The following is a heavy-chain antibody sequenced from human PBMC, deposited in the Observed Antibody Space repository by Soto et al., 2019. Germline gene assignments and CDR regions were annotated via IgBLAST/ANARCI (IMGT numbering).Heavy chain of an antibody. CDR1: GDSVSSNIHY. CDR2: IYYAGTT. Sequence: SETLSLTCTVSGDSVSSNIHYWSWIRQPPGKGLEWIGYIYYAGTTSYNPSLKSRVTISVDTSKNQFSLKLSSVTAADTAVYYCASTAITMVRVVNTTAYYYYYGNDVWGQGTTVTVS. CDR3: ASTAITMVRVVNTTAYYYYYGNDV. J-gene: IGHJ6*02. V-gene: IGHV4-61*01. D-gene: IGHD3-10*01.